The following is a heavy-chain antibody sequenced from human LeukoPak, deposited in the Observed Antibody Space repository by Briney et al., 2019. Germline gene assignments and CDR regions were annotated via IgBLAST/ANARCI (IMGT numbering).Heavy chain of an antibody. J-gene: IGHJ4*02. V-gene: IGHV1-2*02. D-gene: IGHD2-2*01. CDR1: GYTFTGYY. CDR2: INHNSGCT. Sequence: GASVKVSCKASGYTFTGYYMHWVRQAPGQGLEWMGWINHNSGCTNYAQKFQGRVTMNRHTSISTAYMELSRLRSDDTVEYYDARAVLDIVVVPAALDYWGQGTLVTVSS. CDR3: ARAVLDIVVVPAALDY.